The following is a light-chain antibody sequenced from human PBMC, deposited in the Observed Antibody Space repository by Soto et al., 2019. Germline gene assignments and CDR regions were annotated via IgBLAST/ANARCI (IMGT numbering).Light chain of an antibody. V-gene: IGLV1-44*01. CDR3: AAWDDSLSAYV. Sequence: QSVLTQPPSASGTPGQRVTMSCSGSSSNIGSNTVNWYQQLPGTAPKLLIYSNDERPSGVPDRYSGSKSGTSASLALSGRQSEDEADYYCAAWDDSLSAYVFGTGTQLTVL. CDR1: SSNIGSNT. CDR2: SND. J-gene: IGLJ1*01.